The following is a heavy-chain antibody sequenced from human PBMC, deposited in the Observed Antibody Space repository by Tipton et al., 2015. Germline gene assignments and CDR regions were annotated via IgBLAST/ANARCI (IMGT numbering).Heavy chain of an antibody. CDR1: GYSFTSYW. D-gene: IGHD3-22*01. CDR2: IDPSDSYI. V-gene: IGHV5-10-1*01. CDR3: ARRGGSSGYYYSFDI. Sequence: QLVQSGAEVKKPGESLRISCKGSGYSFTSYWITWARQMPGKGLEWMGRIDPSDSYINFNPSFQGHVTISADKSISTAYLQWSSLKASDTAMYYCARRGGSSGYYYSFDIWGQGTMVTVSS. J-gene: IGHJ3*02.